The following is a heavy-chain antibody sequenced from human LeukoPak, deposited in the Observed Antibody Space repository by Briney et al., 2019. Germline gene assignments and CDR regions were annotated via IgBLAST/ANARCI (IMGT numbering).Heavy chain of an antibody. Sequence: QPGGSLTLSCAASGFTFSNYWMHWVRQAPGKGLVWVSRINSNGSSTNYADSVKGRFTISRENAKNTLYLQMSSLRAEDTAVYYCAKGGATICDNWGQGTLVTVSS. V-gene: IGHV3-74*01. CDR3: AKGGATICDN. D-gene: IGHD5-12*01. J-gene: IGHJ4*02. CDR2: INSNGSST. CDR1: GFTFSNYW.